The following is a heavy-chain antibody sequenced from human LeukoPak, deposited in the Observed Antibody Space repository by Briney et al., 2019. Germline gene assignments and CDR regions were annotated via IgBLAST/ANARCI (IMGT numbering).Heavy chain of an antibody. J-gene: IGHJ4*02. CDR2: IAYDGSFE. Sequence: GRSLRLSCAASGFTFISYGMHWVRQAPGKGLEWVAVIAYDGSFENYADSVRGRFTISRDDSKNTLYLQMNSLRAEDTAVYYCAKGGSGWYHLGFDYWGQGTLVTVSS. CDR1: GFTFISYG. D-gene: IGHD6-19*01. CDR3: AKGGSGWYHLGFDY. V-gene: IGHV3-30*18.